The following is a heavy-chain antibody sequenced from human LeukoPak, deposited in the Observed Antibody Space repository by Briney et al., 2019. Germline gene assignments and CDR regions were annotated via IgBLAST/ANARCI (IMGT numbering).Heavy chain of an antibody. J-gene: IGHJ5*02. CDR1: GFTFSNAW. V-gene: IGHV4-34*01. CDR2: INHSGST. CDR3: ARRGLWVYWFDP. Sequence: GSLRLSCAASGFTFSNAWMSWVRQPPGKGLEWIGEINHSGSTNYNPSLKSRVTISVDTSKNQFSLKLSSVTAADTAVYYCARRGLWVYWFDPWGQGTLVTVSS. D-gene: IGHD2-21*01.